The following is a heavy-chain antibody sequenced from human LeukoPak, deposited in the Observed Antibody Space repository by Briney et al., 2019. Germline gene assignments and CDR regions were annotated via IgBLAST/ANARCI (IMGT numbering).Heavy chain of an antibody. CDR2: IYPGDSDT. J-gene: IGHJ4*02. CDR1: GYSFTSYY. D-gene: IGHD6-13*01. V-gene: IGHV5-51*01. Sequence: GESLKISCKGSGYSFTSYYIGWVRHMPGKGLEWMGIIYPGDSDTRYRPSFQGRVTISADKSISTAYLQWSSLKASDTAMYYCARRKEGAAGRYYFDSWGQGTLVTVSS. CDR3: ARRKEGAAGRYYFDS.